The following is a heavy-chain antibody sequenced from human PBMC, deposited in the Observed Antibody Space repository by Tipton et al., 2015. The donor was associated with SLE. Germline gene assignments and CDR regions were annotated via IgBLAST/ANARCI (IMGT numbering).Heavy chain of an antibody. D-gene: IGHD2-15*01. J-gene: IGHJ4*02. V-gene: IGHV4-4*08. CDR2: IYTSGST. Sequence: TLSLTCTVSGGSISSYYWSWIRQPPGKGLEWIGYIYTSGSTNYNPSLKRRVTISVDTSKNQFSLKLTSVTAADTAVYYCARGGYCSGGSCYHLFDYWGQGTLVTVSS. CDR1: GGSISSYY. CDR3: ARGGYCSGGSCYHLFDY.